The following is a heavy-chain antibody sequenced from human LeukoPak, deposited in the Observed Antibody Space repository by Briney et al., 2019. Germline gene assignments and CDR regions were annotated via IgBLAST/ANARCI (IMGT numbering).Heavy chain of an antibody. J-gene: IGHJ4*02. CDR1: GFTFSSYA. CDR2: IYSGGRA. CDR3: ARKFNDGDFHFDC. D-gene: IGHD4-17*01. Sequence: PGGSLRLSCAASGFTFSSYAMNWVRQAPGKGLEWVSVIYSGGRALYADSVKGRFTISRDNSKNTLFLQMNSLRAEDTALYYCARKFNDGDFHFDCWGQGTLVTVSS. V-gene: IGHV3-66*01.